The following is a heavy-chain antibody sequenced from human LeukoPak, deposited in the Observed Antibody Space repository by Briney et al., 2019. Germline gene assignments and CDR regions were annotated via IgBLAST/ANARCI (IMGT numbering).Heavy chain of an antibody. J-gene: IGHJ4*02. Sequence: GGSLRLSCAASGFTFSTYGMHWVRQAPGKGLEWVAIISYDGNNKYYADSVKGRFTISRDNSKNMLYLQMNSLRAEDTAVYYCAKDPRPYDSSGYYPDYWGQGTLVTVSS. CDR1: GFTFSTYG. D-gene: IGHD3-22*01. CDR2: ISYDGNNK. CDR3: AKDPRPYDSSGYYPDY. V-gene: IGHV3-30*18.